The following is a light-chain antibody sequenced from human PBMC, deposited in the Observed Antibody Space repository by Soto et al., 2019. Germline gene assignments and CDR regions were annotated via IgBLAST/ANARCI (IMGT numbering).Light chain of an antibody. CDR1: QSVNNNY. J-gene: IGKJ3*01. CDR3: QQYGSSPFT. CDR2: GAS. V-gene: IGKV3-20*01. Sequence: EIVLTQSPGTLALSPGERATLSCRASQSVNNNYLTWYQQKRGQAPRLLIHGASSRATGIPDRFSGSGSGTDLTLTISRLEPEDFAVYYCQQYGSSPFTFGPGTRVAIK.